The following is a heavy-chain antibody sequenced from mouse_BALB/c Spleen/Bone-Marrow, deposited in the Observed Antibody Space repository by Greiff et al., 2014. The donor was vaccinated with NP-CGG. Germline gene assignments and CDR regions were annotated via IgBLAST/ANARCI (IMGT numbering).Heavy chain of an antibody. D-gene: IGHD1-3*01. CDR1: GFTFSNYG. CDR3: ARLTPDYAMDY. CDR2: ISSGGSYT. J-gene: IGHJ4*01. Sequence: VQLKESGGDLVKPGGSLKLSCAASGFTFSNYGMSWVRQTPDKRLEWVATISSGGSYTYSPDSVKGRFTISRDNAKNTLYLQMNSLKSEDAAMYYCARLTPDYAMDYWGQGTSVTVSS. V-gene: IGHV5-6*01.